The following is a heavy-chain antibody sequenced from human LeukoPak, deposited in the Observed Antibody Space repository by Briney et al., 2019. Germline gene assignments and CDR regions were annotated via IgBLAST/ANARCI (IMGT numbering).Heavy chain of an antibody. J-gene: IGHJ5*02. Sequence: ASVKASCKASGGTFSSYTISWVRQAPGQGLEWMGRIIPILGIANYAQKFQGRVTITADKSTSTAYMELSSLRSEDTAVYYCARSHSRAVPAANPLWGWFDPWGQGTLVTVSS. CDR3: ARSHSRAVPAANPLWGWFDP. CDR2: IIPILGIA. V-gene: IGHV1-69*02. D-gene: IGHD2-2*01. CDR1: GGTFSSYT.